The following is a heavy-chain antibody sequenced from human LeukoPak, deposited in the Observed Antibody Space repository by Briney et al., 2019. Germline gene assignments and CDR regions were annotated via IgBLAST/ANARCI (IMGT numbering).Heavy chain of an antibody. CDR2: ISGDGTRT. J-gene: IGHJ4*02. V-gene: IGHV3-23*01. Sequence: PGGSLRLSCAASGFSFSSYAMTWPRQAPVKGLEWVSAISGDGTRTYYADSVKGRFTISRDNSKNTLYLEMSSLRVEDTAIYYCAKWPEGAMDYFDYWGQGTLVTVSS. CDR1: GFSFSSYA. CDR3: AKWPEGAMDYFDY. D-gene: IGHD3-16*01.